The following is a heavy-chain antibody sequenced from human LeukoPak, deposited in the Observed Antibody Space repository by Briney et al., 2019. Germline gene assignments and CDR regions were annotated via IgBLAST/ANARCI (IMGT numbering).Heavy chain of an antibody. CDR2: IKGDGSEK. J-gene: IGHJ4*02. D-gene: IGHD1-26*01. V-gene: IGHV3-7*01. CDR1: GFTFSTYW. CDR3: AKDTPFGGN. Sequence: PGGSLRLSCAASGFTFSTYWMSWVRQAPGKGLEWVANIKGDGSEKNYVGSVKGRFTIPRDNAKNSLYLQMDSLRAEDTAVYYCAKDTPFGGNWGQGTLVTVSS.